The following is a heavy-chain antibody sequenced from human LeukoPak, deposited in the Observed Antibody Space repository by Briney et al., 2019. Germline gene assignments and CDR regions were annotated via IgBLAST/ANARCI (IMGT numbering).Heavy chain of an antibody. CDR3: VPYCSSTSCGD. Sequence: ASVKLSCKASGYSFTSYYMHWVRQAPGQGLEWMGIIDPSGGRTTYAQKFQGRVTMTRDTSTSTGHMELSSLRSEDTAVYYCVPYCSSTSCGDWGQGTLVTVSS. D-gene: IGHD2-2*01. V-gene: IGHV1-46*01. J-gene: IGHJ4*02. CDR2: IDPSGGRT. CDR1: GYSFTSYY.